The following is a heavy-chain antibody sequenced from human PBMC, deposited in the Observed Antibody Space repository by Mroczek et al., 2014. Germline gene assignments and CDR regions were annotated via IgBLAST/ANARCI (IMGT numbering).Heavy chain of an antibody. CDR3: AREPRQQLVRRWDYYYGMDV. D-gene: IGHD6-13*01. CDR1: GYTFTGYY. Sequence: VQLVETGAEVKKPGASVKVSCKASGYTFTGYYMHWVRQAPGQGLEWMGWINPNSGGTNYAQKFQGRVTMTRDTSISTAYMELSRLRSDDTAVYYCAREPRQQLVRRWDYYYGMDVWGQGTTVTVSS. V-gene: IGHV1-2*02. CDR2: INPNSGGT. J-gene: IGHJ6*02.